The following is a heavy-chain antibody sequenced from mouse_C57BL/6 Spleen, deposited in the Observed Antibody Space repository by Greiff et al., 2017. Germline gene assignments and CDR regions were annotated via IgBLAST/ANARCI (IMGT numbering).Heavy chain of an antibody. J-gene: IGHJ1*03. D-gene: IGHD2-3*01. CDR3: AREGNYDGYFDV. CDR1: GYAFTNYL. CDR2: INPGSGGT. Sequence: QVQLQQSGAEMVRPGTSVKVSCKASGYAFTNYLIEWVKQRPGQGLEWIGVINPGSGGTNYNEKFKGKATLTADKSSSTAYMQLSSLTSEDSAVYFCAREGNYDGYFDVWGTGTTVTVSS. V-gene: IGHV1-54*01.